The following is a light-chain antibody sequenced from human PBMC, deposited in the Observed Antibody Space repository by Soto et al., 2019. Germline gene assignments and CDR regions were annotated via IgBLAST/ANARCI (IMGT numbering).Light chain of an antibody. CDR2: DAS. Sequence: EIVLTQSPATLSLSPGERATLSCRASQSVSSYLAWYQQKPGQAPRLLIYDASNRATGIPARFSGSGSGTDFALTLSSREPEDFAVYYCQQRSNWPRASTFGGGTKVEIK. CDR1: QSVSSY. J-gene: IGKJ4*01. CDR3: QQRSNWPRAST. V-gene: IGKV3-11*01.